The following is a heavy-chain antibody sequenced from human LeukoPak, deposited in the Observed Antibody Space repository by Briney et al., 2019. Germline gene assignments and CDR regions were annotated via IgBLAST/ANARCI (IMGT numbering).Heavy chain of an antibody. D-gene: IGHD3-22*01. V-gene: IGHV3-23*01. J-gene: IGHJ3*02. CDR3: ATHYYDSSGYRIDAFDI. CDR1: GFTFSSYA. CDR2: ISGSGGST. Sequence: GGSLRLSCAASGFTFSSYAMSWVRQAPGKGLEWVSAISGSGGSTYYADSVKGRFTISRDNSKNTLYLQMNSLRAEDTAVYYCATHYYDSSGYRIDAFDIWGQGTMVTVSS.